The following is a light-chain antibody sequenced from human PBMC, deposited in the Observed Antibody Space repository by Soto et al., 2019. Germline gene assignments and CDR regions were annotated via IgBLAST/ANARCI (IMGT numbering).Light chain of an antibody. CDR3: EQYGSSGT. Sequence: EIVLTQSPGTLSLSPGERATLSCRASQSVSNNYLAWYQQKPGQAPRLLIYGASNRATGIPDRFSGSGSGTDFTRTSSRLEPEDFAVYYCEQYGSSGTFGQGTKVDIK. CDR1: QSVSNNY. CDR2: GAS. V-gene: IGKV3-20*01. J-gene: IGKJ1*01.